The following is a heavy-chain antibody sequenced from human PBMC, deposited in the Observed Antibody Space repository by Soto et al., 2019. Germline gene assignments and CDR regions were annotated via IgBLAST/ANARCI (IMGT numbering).Heavy chain of an antibody. CDR1: GGSISSSSYY. CDR2: IYYSGST. V-gene: IGHV4-39*01. D-gene: IGHD1-26*01. Sequence: SETLSLTCTVSGGSISSSSYYWGWIRQPPGKGLEWIGSIYYSGSTYYNPSLKSRVTISVDTSKNQFSLKLSSVTAADTAVYYCARFAGGKFDYWGQGTLVTVSS. CDR3: ARFAGGKFDY. J-gene: IGHJ4*02.